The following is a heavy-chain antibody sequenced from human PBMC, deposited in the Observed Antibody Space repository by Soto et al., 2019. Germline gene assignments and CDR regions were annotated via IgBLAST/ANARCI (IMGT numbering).Heavy chain of an antibody. Sequence: EVQLLESGGGLVQPGGSLRLSCAASGFTFNNYVMAWVRQAPGKGLEWVSGISCSDGSTVYADSMKGRFSISRDNSKNTLYLQVHSLRAGDTAVYYCVRVNFRGTQLWLEAFDYWGRGTLVSVSS. CDR3: VRVNFRGTQLWLEAFDY. CDR2: ISCSDGST. V-gene: IGHV3-23*01. D-gene: IGHD3-10*01. CDR1: GFTFNNYV. J-gene: IGHJ4*02.